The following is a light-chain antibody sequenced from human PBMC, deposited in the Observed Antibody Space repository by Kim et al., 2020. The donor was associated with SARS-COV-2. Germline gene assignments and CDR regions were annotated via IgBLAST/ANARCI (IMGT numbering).Light chain of an antibody. CDR1: QSISHA. CDR2: GAS. Sequence: VYPGERATFSCRASQSISHALAWYQQKRGQAPRLLMFGASTRAAGVPARFSGSGSGTEFTLTISSLQSEDFAVYYCQQYDDGLWTFGQGTKVDIK. V-gene: IGKV3D-15*02. CDR3: QQYDDGLWT. J-gene: IGKJ1*01.